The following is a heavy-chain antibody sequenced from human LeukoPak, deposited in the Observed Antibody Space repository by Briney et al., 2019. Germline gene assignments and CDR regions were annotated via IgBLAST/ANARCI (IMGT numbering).Heavy chain of an antibody. J-gene: IGHJ4*02. Sequence: GGSLRLSCAASGFTVSSNYMSWVRQAPGKGLEWLSVIYSGGDTYYLDSVKGRFTISRDNSKNTLYLQMNSLRVEDTAVYYCARVIVVPTSADYLDYWGQGTLVTVSS. CDR1: GFTVSSNY. V-gene: IGHV3-53*01. D-gene: IGHD2-2*01. CDR2: IYSGGDT. CDR3: ARVIVVPTSADYLDY.